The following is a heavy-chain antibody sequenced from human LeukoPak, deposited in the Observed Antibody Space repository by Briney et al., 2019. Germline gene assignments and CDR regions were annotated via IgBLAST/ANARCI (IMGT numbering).Heavy chain of an antibody. CDR1: GFTVSSNY. Sequence: PGGSLRLSCAASGFTVSSNYMSWVRQAPGKGLEWVSVIYSGGSTYYADSVKGRFTISRDNSKNTLYLQMNSLRAEDTAVYYCARADYYGSGSFDYWGQGTLVTVSS. V-gene: IGHV3-53*01. D-gene: IGHD3-10*01. CDR3: ARADYYGSGSFDY. J-gene: IGHJ4*02. CDR2: IYSGGST.